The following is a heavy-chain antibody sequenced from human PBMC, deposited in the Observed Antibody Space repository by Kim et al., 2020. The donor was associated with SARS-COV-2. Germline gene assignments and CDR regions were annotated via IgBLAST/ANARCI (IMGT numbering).Heavy chain of an antibody. CDR1: GFTFSSYA. J-gene: IGHJ6*02. Sequence: GGSLRLSCAASGFTFSSYAMHWVRQAPGKGLEWVAVISNDGSNKYYAHSVNGRFTISRDNSKNTLYLQMNSLRAEDTAVYYCARDFGYSSSWSPNYCMDVWGQGTTVTVSS. CDR3: ARDFGYSSSWSPNYCMDV. CDR2: ISNDGSNK. V-gene: IGHV3-30*04. D-gene: IGHD6-13*01.